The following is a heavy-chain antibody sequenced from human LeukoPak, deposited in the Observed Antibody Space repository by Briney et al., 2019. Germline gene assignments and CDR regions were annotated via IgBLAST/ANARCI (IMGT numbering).Heavy chain of an antibody. Sequence: SETLSLPCGVSGGYVNRGTFFWTWIRKPPGKGLEWNGYISNSGSTNYHPSLKSRVTISSDTSKTQFTLKLTSVTAADTAVYYCARSPSGYRFDSWGQGTLVTVSS. D-gene: IGHD3-22*01. V-gene: IGHV4-61*01. J-gene: IGHJ4*02. CDR1: GGYVNRGTFF. CDR2: ISNSGST. CDR3: ARSPSGYRFDS.